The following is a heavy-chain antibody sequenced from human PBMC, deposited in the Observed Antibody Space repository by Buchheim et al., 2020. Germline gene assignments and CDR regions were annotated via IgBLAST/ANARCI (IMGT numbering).Heavy chain of an antibody. CDR3: ATTVTTRENNWFDP. CDR2: IKQDGSEK. Sequence: EVQLVESGGGLVQPGGSLRLSCAASGFTFSSYWMSWVRQAPGKGLEWVANIKQDGSEKYHVDSVKGRFTISRDNAKNSLYLQMNSLRAEDTAVYYCATTVTTRENNWFDPWGQGTL. CDR1: GFTFSSYW. D-gene: IGHD4-17*01. V-gene: IGHV3-7*01. J-gene: IGHJ5*02.